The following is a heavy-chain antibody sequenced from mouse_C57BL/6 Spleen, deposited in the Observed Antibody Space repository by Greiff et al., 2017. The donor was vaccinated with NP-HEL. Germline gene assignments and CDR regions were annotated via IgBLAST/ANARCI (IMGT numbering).Heavy chain of an antibody. D-gene: IGHD2-12*01. J-gene: IGHJ3*01. V-gene: IGHV1-74*01. Sequence: QVQLQQPGAELVKPGASVKVSCKASGYTFTSYWMHWVKQRPGQGLEWIGRIHPADSATNYNKKFKGKSTLTVDKSSSTADMQLSSLTSEDSAVYYCAMHSDPVPDWGQGTLVTVSA. CDR3: AMHSDPVPD. CDR2: IHPADSAT. CDR1: GYTFTSYW.